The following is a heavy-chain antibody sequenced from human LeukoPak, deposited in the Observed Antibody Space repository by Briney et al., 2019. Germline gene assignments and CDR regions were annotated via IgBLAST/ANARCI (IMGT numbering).Heavy chain of an antibody. V-gene: IGHV3-21*01. D-gene: IGHD6-19*01. J-gene: IGHJ4*02. Sequence: GGSLRLSCAASGFIFNSYNMNWVRQAPGKGLEWVSSITSSSTYMYYADSVKGRFTISRDNARNSLYLQMNSLRAEDTAVYYCARDPQGSGWFSEYYFDYWGQGTLVTVSS. CDR3: ARDPQGSGWFSEYYFDY. CDR2: ITSSSTYM. CDR1: GFIFNSYN.